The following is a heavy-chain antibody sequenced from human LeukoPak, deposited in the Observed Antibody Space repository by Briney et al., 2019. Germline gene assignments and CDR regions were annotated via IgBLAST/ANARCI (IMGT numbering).Heavy chain of an antibody. CDR3: ARAGARIVGSHLGI. J-gene: IGHJ3*02. Sequence: KSSETLSLTCTVSGGSISTYYWSWIRQPPGKGLEWIAYISYTGSTNYNPSLKSRVTISVDTSKNQLSLKLSSVTAADTAVYYCARAGARIVGSHLGIWGQGTMVTVSS. D-gene: IGHD1-26*01. CDR1: GGSISTYY. CDR2: ISYTGST. V-gene: IGHV4-59*01.